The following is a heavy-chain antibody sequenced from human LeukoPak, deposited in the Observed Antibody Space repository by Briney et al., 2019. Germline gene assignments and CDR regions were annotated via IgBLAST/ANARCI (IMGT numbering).Heavy chain of an antibody. CDR3: AKAIAAPVWYFDL. Sequence: HPGGSLRLSCAASGFTFTTYAMTWVRQAPGKGLEWVSTISGRGDSTYYADSVKGRFTISRDNSRNTLYLQMNTLRAEDTAVYYCAKAIAAPVWYFDLWGRGTLVTVSS. CDR2: ISGRGDST. V-gene: IGHV3-23*01. CDR1: GFTFTTYA. J-gene: IGHJ2*01. D-gene: IGHD6-13*01.